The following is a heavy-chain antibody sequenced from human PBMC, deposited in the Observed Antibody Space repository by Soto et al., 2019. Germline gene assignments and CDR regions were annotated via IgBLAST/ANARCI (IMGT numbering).Heavy chain of an antibody. CDR2: IYYSGST. CDR3: ARQKYDILTGYYYYYYGMDV. V-gene: IGHV4-39*01. D-gene: IGHD3-9*01. Sequence: SETLSLTCTVSGGSISSSSFHWGWIRQPPGKGLEWIGSIYYSGSTYYNPSLKSRVTISVDTSKNQFSLKLSSVTAADTAVYYCARQKYDILTGYYYYYYGMDVWGQGTTVT. J-gene: IGHJ6*02. CDR1: GGSISSSSFH.